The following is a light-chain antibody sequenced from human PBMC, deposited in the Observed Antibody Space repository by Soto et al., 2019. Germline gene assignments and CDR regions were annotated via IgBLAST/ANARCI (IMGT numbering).Light chain of an antibody. J-gene: IGLJ1*01. Sequence: QSVLTQPPSVSGTPGQRVTISCSGGSSNIGTNHVYWYQQLPGAAPKVLIYSNNQRPSGVPDRFSGAKSGTSASLATSGLRSEDEADYYCAAWDDSLSGLYVFGTGTKVT. CDR3: AAWDDSLSGLYV. CDR2: SNN. V-gene: IGLV1-47*02. CDR1: SSNIGTNH.